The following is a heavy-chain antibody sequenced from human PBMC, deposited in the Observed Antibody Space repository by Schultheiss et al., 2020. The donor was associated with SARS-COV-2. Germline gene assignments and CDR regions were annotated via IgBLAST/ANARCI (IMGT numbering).Heavy chain of an antibody. D-gene: IGHD3-10*01. CDR1: GGSISSSNW. CDR2: INHSGST. V-gene: IGHV4-4*02. CDR3: ARRYYGSGSYGY. J-gene: IGHJ4*02. Sequence: SQTLSLTCAVSGGSISSSNWWSWVRQPPGKGLEWIGEINHSGSTNYNPSLKSRVTISVDTSKNQFSLKLSSVTAADTAVYYCARRYYGSGSYGYWGQGTLVTVSS.